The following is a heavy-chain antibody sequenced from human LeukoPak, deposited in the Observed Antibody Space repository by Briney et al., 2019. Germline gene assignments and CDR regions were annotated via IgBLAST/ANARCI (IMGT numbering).Heavy chain of an antibody. CDR2: IYYSGST. Sequence: SETQSLTCTVSGGSISSSSYYWGWIRQPPGKVLEWIGSIYYSGSTYYNPSLKSRVTISVDTSKNQFSLKLSSVTAADTAVYYCARPTTLVPVYCHPPIHNWFDPWGQGTLVTVSS. D-gene: IGHD2-8*02. CDR3: ARPTTLVPVYCHPPIHNWFDP. V-gene: IGHV4-39*01. CDR1: GGSISSSSYY. J-gene: IGHJ5*02.